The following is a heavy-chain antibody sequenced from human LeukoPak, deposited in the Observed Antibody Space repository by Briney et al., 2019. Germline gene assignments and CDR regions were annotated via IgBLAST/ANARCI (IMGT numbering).Heavy chain of an antibody. V-gene: IGHV3-48*04. CDR3: ARGRGGPNWGYYFDS. CDR1: GSTFGLYS. Sequence: PGGSLRLSCVASGSTFGLYSMNWVRLAPGKGLECVVYITSGSTIMNYTDSVKGRFTISRDNAKNSLYLQMNSLRAEDTAVYYCARGRGGPNWGYYFDSWGQGTLVTVSS. CDR2: ITSGSTIM. D-gene: IGHD7-27*01. J-gene: IGHJ4*02.